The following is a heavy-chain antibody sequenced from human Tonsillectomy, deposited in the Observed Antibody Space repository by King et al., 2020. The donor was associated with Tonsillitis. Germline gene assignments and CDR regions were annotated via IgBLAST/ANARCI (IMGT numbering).Heavy chain of an antibody. CDR3: AKDRSGCWAFDC. Sequence: VQLVESGGGVVPPGGSLRLSCAASGLTFSSYGLHWVRQAPGKGLGGVAVISNDGSSKTYADSGKGRFTISRDNSENTLFLQMNSLRAEDTAIYYCAKDRSGCWAFDCWGQGTLVTVSS. CDR2: ISNDGSSK. D-gene: IGHD1-14*01. V-gene: IGHV3-30*18. J-gene: IGHJ4*02. CDR1: GLTFSSYG.